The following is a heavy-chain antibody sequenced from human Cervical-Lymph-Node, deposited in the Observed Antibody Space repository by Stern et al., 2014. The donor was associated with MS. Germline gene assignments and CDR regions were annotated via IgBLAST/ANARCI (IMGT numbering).Heavy chain of an antibody. CDR2: ISYEGSVK. D-gene: IGHD3-10*01. CDR1: GFTFKNFG. Sequence: QVQLVESGGGVVHPGTSLRLSCAASGFTFKNFGMHWVRQAPGKGLEWLAVISYEGSVKYYEDSLKGRFSISRDNSKNTLFLQMNSLSSEDTAVYFCAKGSHILWLGEGKNFFDFWGQGTLVTVSS. V-gene: IGHV3-30*18. CDR3: AKGSHILWLGEGKNFFDF. J-gene: IGHJ4*02.